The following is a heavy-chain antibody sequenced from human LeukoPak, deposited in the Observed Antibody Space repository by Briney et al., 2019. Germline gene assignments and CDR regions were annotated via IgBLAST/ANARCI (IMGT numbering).Heavy chain of an antibody. D-gene: IGHD3-10*01. CDR3: AREGESYPDLDY. CDR2: INSDGSST. CDR1: GFTFSDYY. V-gene: IGHV3-74*01. Sequence: PGGSLRLTCADSGFTFSDYYMSWIRQAPGKGLVWVSRINSDGSSTSYADSVKGRFTISRDNAKNTLYLQMNSLRAEDTAVYYCAREGESYPDLDYWGQGTLVTVSS. J-gene: IGHJ4*02.